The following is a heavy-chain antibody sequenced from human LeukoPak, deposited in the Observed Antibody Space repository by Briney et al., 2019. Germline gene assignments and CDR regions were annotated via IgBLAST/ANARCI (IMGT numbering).Heavy chain of an antibody. CDR2: IYHSGST. J-gene: IGHJ3*02. CDR1: GGSISSGGYY. Sequence: SVTLSLTCTVSGGSISSGGYYWSWIRQPPGKGLEWIGYIYHSGSTYYNPSLKSRVTISVDRSKNQFSLKLSSVTAADTAVYYCARDSGIAVAGTGNAFDIWGQGTMVTVSS. D-gene: IGHD6-19*01. CDR3: ARDSGIAVAGTGNAFDI. V-gene: IGHV4-30-2*01.